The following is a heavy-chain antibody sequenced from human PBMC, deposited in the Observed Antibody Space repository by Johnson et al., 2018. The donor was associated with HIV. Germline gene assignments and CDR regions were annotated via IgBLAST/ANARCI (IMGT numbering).Heavy chain of an antibody. V-gene: IGHV3-30-3*01. CDR3: ARDSFIAVTLSDAFDI. Sequence: VQLVESGGGVVQPGGSLRLSCAASGFAFSNYAMHWVRQAPGKGLEWMAILSYDGSNEYYADSVKGRFTISRDNSKNTLYLHMSSLRAEDTALYYCARDSFIAVTLSDAFDIWGQGTVVTVSS. CDR1: GFAFSNYA. J-gene: IGHJ3*02. D-gene: IGHD6-19*01. CDR2: LSYDGSNE.